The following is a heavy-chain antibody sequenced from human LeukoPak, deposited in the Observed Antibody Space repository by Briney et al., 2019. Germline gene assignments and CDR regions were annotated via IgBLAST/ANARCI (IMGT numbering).Heavy chain of an antibody. D-gene: IGHD5-24*01. CDR3: ARDRAREMATVSEFDY. V-gene: IGHV4-39*07. CDR1: GGSISSGNYY. Sequence: SETLSLTCTVSGGSISSGNYYWGWIRQPPGKGLEWIGSIYHSGSTYYNPSLKSRVTISVDTSKNQFSLKLSSVTAADTAVYYCARDRAREMATVSEFDYWGQGTLVTVSS. CDR2: IYHSGST. J-gene: IGHJ4*02.